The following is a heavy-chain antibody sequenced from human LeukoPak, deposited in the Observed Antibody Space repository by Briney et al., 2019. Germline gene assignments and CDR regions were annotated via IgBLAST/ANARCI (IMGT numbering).Heavy chain of an antibody. CDR2: IVVGSGNT. D-gene: IGHD5-18*01. Sequence: GASVKVSCKASGFTFTSSAMQWVRQARGQRLEWIGWIVVGSGNTNYAQKFQERVTITRDMSTGTAYMELSSLRSEDTAVFYCAASGYSYGYGMDYWGQGTLVTVSS. CDR1: GFTFTSSA. CDR3: AASGYSYGYGMDY. V-gene: IGHV1-58*02. J-gene: IGHJ4*02.